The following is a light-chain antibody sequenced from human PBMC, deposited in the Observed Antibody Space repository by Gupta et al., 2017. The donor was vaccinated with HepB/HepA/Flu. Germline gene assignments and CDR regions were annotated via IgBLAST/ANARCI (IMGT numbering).Light chain of an antibody. CDR1: QSVSRN. Sequence: EIVMTQSPATPSVSPGERATLSCRASQSVSRNIAWYQQKPGQAPRLLIYAAPTRATGIPARFSGSGSGTEFTLTISSLQSEDFAVYYCQQYTNWPPWTFGQGTKVESK. CDR2: AAP. V-gene: IGKV3-15*01. J-gene: IGKJ1*01. CDR3: QQYTNWPPWT.